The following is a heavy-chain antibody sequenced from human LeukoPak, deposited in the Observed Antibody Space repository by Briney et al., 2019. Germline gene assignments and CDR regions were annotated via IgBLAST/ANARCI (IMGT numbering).Heavy chain of an antibody. D-gene: IGHD3-3*01. V-gene: IGHV3-20*04. J-gene: IGHJ5*02. CDR1: GFTFSSYG. CDR2: INWNGGST. Sequence: GGSLRLSCAASGFTFSSYGMHWVRQAPGKGLEWVSGINWNGGSTGYADSVKGRFTISRDNAKNSLYLQMNSLRAEDTALYYCARGLRFLEWLSPNWFDPWGQGTLVTVSS. CDR3: ARGLRFLEWLSPNWFDP.